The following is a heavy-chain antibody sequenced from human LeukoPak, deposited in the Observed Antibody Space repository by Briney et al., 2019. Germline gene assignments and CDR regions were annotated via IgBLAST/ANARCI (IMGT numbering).Heavy chain of an antibody. CDR3: ARTDFWSGYFFDY. CDR2: INHSGST. J-gene: IGHJ4*02. D-gene: IGHD3-3*01. V-gene: IGHV4-34*01. CDR1: SGSFSGYY. Sequence: SETLSLTCAVYSGSFSGYYWSWIRQPPGKGLEWIGEINHSGSTNYNTSLKRRVTISVDTSKNQFSLKLSSVTAADTAVYYCARTDFWSGYFFDYWGQGTLVTVSS.